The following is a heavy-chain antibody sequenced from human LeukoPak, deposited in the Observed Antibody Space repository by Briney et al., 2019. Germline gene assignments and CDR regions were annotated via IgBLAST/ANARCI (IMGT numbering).Heavy chain of an antibody. CDR2: INQDGSEK. D-gene: IGHD5-18*01. CDR3: ARGRGYSYHDY. V-gene: IGHV3-7*01. J-gene: IGHJ4*02. Sequence: PGGSLRLSCAASGFNFSNYWMSWVRQAPGKGPEWVANINQDGSEKYYVDSVKGRFTISRDNAKNSLYLQMNSLRAEDTAVYYCARGRGYSYHDYWGQGTLVTVSS. CDR1: GFNFSNYW.